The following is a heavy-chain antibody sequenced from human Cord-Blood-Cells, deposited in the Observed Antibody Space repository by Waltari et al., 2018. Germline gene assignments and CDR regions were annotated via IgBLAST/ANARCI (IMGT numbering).Heavy chain of an antibody. CDR1: GGTFSSYA. CDR2: VIPIFGTA. J-gene: IGHJ3*02. CDR3: ARGGLERQGDAFDI. V-gene: IGHV1-69*01. D-gene: IGHD1-1*01. Sequence: QVQLVQSGAEVKKPGSSVKVSCKASGGTFSSYAISWVRQAPGQGLEWMGGVIPIFGTAKYAQKFQGRVTITADESTSTAYMELSSLRSEDTAVYYCARGGLERQGDAFDIWGQGTMVTVSS.